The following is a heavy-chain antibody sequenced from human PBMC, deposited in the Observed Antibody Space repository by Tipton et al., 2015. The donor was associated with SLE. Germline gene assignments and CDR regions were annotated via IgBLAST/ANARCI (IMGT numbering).Heavy chain of an antibody. V-gene: IGHV4-4*07. CDR3: ARVITMVRGDAFDI. CDR1: GGSISSYY. J-gene: IGHJ3*02. Sequence: TLSLTCTVSGGSISSYYWSWIGQPTGKGLEWIGRIYTSGSTNYNPSLTSRVTISVDTSKNQFSLKLSSVTAADTAVYYCARVITMVRGDAFDIWGQGTMVTVSS. D-gene: IGHD3-10*01. CDR2: IYTSGST.